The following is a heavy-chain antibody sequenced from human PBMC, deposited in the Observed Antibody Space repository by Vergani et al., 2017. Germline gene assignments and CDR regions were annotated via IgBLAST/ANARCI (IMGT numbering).Heavy chain of an antibody. CDR1: GFPFSSHA. V-gene: IGHV3-23*01. J-gene: IGHJ4*02. CDR2: IKNTVDRT. CDR3: GRGSDNYN. D-gene: IGHD5-24*01. Sequence: EVQLLQSEGAVVQPGGSLRLSCVASGFPFSSHARSWVRQGLGQGLEWVSSIKNTVDRTHYADSVKGRLTISRDNSKNTLYLQMNSLRVEDTAVYYCGRGSDNYNWGQGTLVTVSS.